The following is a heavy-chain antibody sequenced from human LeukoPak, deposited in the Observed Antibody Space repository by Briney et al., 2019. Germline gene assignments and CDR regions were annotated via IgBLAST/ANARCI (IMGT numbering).Heavy chain of an antibody. CDR1: GGTFSSYA. CDR3: ARVSHTSTRYFQY. CDR2: IIPIFGTA. D-gene: IGHD2-2*01. J-gene: IGHJ1*01. V-gene: IGHV1-69*05. Sequence: SVKVSCKASGGTFSSYAISWVRQAPGQGLEWMGGIIPIFGTANYAQKLQGRVTMTTDTSTSTAYMELRSLRSDDTAVYYCARVSHTSTRYFQYWGQGTLVTVSS.